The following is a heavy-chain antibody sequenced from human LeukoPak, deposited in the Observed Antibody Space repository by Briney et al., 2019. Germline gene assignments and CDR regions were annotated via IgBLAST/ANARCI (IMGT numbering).Heavy chain of an antibody. CDR3: ATTSTIFGVYYGMDV. CDR1: GFTFSSYW. J-gene: IGHJ6*02. D-gene: IGHD3-3*01. CDR2: INSDGSST. V-gene: IGHV3-74*01. Sequence: GGSLRLSCAASGFTFSSYWMHWVRQAPGKGLVWVSRINSDGSSTSYADSVKGRFTISRDNAKNTLYLQMSSLRAEDTAVYYCATTSTIFGVYYGMDVWGQGTTVTVSS.